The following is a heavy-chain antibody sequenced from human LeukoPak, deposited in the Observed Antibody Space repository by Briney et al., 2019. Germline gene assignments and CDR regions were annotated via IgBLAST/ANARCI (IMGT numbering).Heavy chain of an antibody. Sequence: SETLSLTCTVSGGSISSGSYYWSWIRQPAGKGLEWIGRIYTSGSTNYNPSLKSRVTISVDTSKNQFSLKLSSVTAADTAVYYCARYAAYSVSRVAHDAFDIWGQGTMVTVSS. D-gene: IGHD2-21*01. CDR1: GGSISSGSYY. J-gene: IGHJ3*02. CDR2: IYTSGST. CDR3: ARYAAYSVSRVAHDAFDI. V-gene: IGHV4-61*02.